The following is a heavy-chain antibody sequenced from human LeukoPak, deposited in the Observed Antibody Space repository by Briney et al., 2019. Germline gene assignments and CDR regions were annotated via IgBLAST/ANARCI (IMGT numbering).Heavy chain of an antibody. D-gene: IGHD5-12*01. CDR3: ASVRDGLRLSTPFDY. CDR2: INPNSGGT. Sequence: GASVKVSCKASGYTFTGYYIHWVRQAPGQGLEWMGWINPNSGGTNYAQKFKGSVTMTRDTSISTAYMELSRLRSDDTAVFYCASVRDGLRLSTPFDYWGQGTLVTVSS. CDR1: GYTFTGYY. J-gene: IGHJ4*02. V-gene: IGHV1-2*02.